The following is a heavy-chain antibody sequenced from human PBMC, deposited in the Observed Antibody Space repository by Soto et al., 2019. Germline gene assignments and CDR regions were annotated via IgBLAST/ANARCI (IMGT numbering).Heavy chain of an antibody. D-gene: IGHD3-3*01. V-gene: IGHV4-39*01. CDR1: GASISSSSYY. CDR3: ASAYHFWSGQTPFDP. J-gene: IGHJ5*02. CDR2: IYFSGST. Sequence: QLQLQESGPGLVKPSGTLSLTCTVSGASISSSSYYWGWIRQPPGKGLEWIGSIYFSGSTYYNPSLTSRVTISVDTSKDQFSLKLSSVTAADTAVYYCASAYHFWSGQTPFDPWGQGTLVTVSS.